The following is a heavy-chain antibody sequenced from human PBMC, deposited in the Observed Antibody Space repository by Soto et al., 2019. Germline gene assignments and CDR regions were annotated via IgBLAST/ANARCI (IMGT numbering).Heavy chain of an antibody. V-gene: IGHV2-26*02. CDR2: IFSDDEK. D-gene: IGHD3-22*01. J-gene: IGHJ4*02. CDR3: ARTRRTFYYDTTGYCDY. CDR1: GFSLSNIRMG. Sequence: QVTLRESGPVLVKPTDTLTLTCTVSGFSLSNIRMGVSWIRQPPGKALEWLAHIFSDDEKSYSTSLKSRLTISKDTSKSQVVLTMTNLDPLDTATYFCARTRRTFYYDTTGYCDYWGQGTPVTVSS.